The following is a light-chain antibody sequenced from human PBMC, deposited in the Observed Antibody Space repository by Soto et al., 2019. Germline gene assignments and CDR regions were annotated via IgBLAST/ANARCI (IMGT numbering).Light chain of an antibody. CDR3: QQYNSYL. V-gene: IGKV1-5*01. CDR1: QSISSW. J-gene: IGKJ1*01. Sequence: DIQMTQSPSTLSASVGDRVTITCRASQSISSWLAWYQQKPGKAPKLLIYDASSLESGVPSRITRSGSGTEFTLAISGLQPGEFATYYCQQYNSYLFGQGTKVDIK. CDR2: DAS.